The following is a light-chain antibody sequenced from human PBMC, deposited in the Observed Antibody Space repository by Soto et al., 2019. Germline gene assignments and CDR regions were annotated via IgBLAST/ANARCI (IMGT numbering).Light chain of an antibody. CDR3: MQALQTPRT. J-gene: IGKJ1*01. Sequence: DIVMTQSPLSLPVTPGEPASISCRSSQSLLHSNGYNYLDWYLQKPGQSPQLLIYLGSNRASGVPDRFSGSGSGTYFTLKISRVEAEDVGVYYCMQALQTPRTFGQGTKVEIK. V-gene: IGKV2-28*01. CDR2: LGS. CDR1: QSLLHSNGYNY.